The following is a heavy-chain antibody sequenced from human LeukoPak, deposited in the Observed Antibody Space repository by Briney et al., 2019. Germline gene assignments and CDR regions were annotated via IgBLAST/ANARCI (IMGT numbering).Heavy chain of an antibody. V-gene: IGHV1-18*01. CDR1: GYTFATYG. CDR2: ITTYSGNT. J-gene: IGHJ4*02. Sequence: ASVKVSCKASGYTFATYGISWVRQAPGQGLEWMGWITTYSGNTYYAQKLQGRVTTTTDTSTSTAYMELRSLRSDDTAVYYCATPLIGQGVSLGYWGQGTLVTVSS. D-gene: IGHD3-16*01. CDR3: ATPLIGQGVSLGY.